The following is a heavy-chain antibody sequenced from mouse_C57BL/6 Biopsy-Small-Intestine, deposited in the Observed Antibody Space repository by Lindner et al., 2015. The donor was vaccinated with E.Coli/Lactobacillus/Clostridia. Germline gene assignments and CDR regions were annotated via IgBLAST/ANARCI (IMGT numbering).Heavy chain of an antibody. D-gene: IGHD2-3*01. CDR3: ARDDGSRSAFDI. Sequence: SVKVSCKASGYIFTNHGISWVRQAPGQGLEWMGWINPNSGDTNYAQKLQGRVTMTTDTSTRTAYMELRSLRSDDTALYYCARDDGSRSAFDIWGQGTVVTVSS. V-gene: IGHV1S15*01. J-gene: IGHJ3*01. CDR1: GYIFTNHG. CDR2: INPNSGDT.